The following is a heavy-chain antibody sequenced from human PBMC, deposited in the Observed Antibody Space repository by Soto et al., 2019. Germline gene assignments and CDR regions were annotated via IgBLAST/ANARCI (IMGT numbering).Heavy chain of an antibody. CDR3: ARGREVDTAMVKTSFDY. Sequence: QVQLQQWGAGLLKPSETLSLTCAVYGGSFSGYYWSWIRQPPGKGLEWIGEINHSGSTNYNPSLKSRVTISGDTSKNQFSLKLSSVTAADTAVYYCARGREVDTAMVKTSFDYWGQGTLVTVSS. J-gene: IGHJ4*02. CDR2: INHSGST. D-gene: IGHD5-18*01. CDR1: GGSFSGYY. V-gene: IGHV4-34*01.